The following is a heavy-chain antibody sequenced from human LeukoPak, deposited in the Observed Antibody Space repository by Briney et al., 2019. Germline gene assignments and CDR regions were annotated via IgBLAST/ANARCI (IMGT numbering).Heavy chain of an antibody. Sequence: GGSLRLSCAASGFTFSSYNMNWVRQAPGRGLEWVSSISRTGSYIYYADSVKGRFTISRDTAQNSLYLQMNSLRVEDTAVYYCARVLETDCRGGSCYSGLDYWGQGTLVTVSS. J-gene: IGHJ4*02. CDR1: GFTFSSYN. D-gene: IGHD2-15*01. CDR2: ISRTGSYI. CDR3: ARVLETDCRGGSCYSGLDY. V-gene: IGHV3-21*01.